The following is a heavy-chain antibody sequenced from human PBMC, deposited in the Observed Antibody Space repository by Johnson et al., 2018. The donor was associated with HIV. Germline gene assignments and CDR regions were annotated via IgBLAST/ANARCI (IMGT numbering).Heavy chain of an antibody. V-gene: IGHV3-20*04. D-gene: IGHD3-22*01. J-gene: IGHJ3*02. CDR2: INWNGGST. CDR1: GFTFDDYG. Sequence: VQLVESGGGVVRPGGSLRLSCAASGFTFDDYGMSWVRQAPGKGLEWVSGINWNGGSTSYADSVKGRFTISSANAKNTLYLQMNSLGAEDTAVYYCARRAYYYDSSGYYSHAFDIWGQGTMVTVSS. CDR3: ARRAYYYDSSGYYSHAFDI.